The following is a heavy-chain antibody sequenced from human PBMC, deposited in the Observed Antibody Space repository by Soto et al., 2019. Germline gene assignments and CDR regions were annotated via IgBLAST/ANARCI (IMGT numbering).Heavy chain of an antibody. V-gene: IGHV5-10-1*01. D-gene: IGHD2-2*01. J-gene: IGHJ4*02. CDR2: IDPSDSYV. Sequence: GESLKISCQASGYSFTAYWITWVRQMPGKGLEWMATIDPSDSYVDYSPSFRGHVTFSVDRSITTVNLQWNSLKASDSAMYFCTRRASSSFYHFDFWGQGALVTVSS. CDR1: GYSFTAYW. CDR3: TRRASSSFYHFDF.